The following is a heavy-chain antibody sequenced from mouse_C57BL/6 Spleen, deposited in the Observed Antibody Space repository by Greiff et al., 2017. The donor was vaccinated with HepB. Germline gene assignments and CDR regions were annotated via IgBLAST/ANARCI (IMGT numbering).Heavy chain of an antibody. J-gene: IGHJ2*01. D-gene: IGHD2-4*01. Sequence: QVQLKESGAELVKPGASVKISCKASGYAFSSYWMNWVKQRPGKGLEWIGQIYPGDGATNYNGKFKGKATLTADKSSSTAYMQLSSLTSEDSAVYFCARSGDDYGYFDYWGQGTTLTVSS. V-gene: IGHV1-80*01. CDR3: ARSGDDYGYFDY. CDR2: IYPGDGAT. CDR1: GYAFSSYW.